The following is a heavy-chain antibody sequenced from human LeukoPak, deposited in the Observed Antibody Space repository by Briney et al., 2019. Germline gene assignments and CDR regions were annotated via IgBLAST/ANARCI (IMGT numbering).Heavy chain of an antibody. CDR2: IYYSGST. Sequence: TSETLSLTCTVSGGSISSYYWSWIRQPPGKGLEWIGYIYYSGSTNYNPSLRSRVTISVDTSKNQFSLKLSSVTAADTAVYYCARSVWYFDLWGRGTLVTVSS. V-gene: IGHV4-59*01. CDR1: GGSISSYY. CDR3: ARSVWYFDL. J-gene: IGHJ2*01.